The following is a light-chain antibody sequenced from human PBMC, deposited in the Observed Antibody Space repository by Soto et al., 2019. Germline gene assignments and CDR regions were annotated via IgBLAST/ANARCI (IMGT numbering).Light chain of an antibody. Sequence: QSVLTQPPSVSGAPGQRVTISCTGSSSNIGAGYDVHWYQQLPGTAPQLLLYGNXXXPSXXXXXXXXSKSGTSASLAITGXQAEEEADDYCQSYDSSLSGNVVFGGGTKLTVL. CDR2: GNX. CDR3: QSYDSSLSGNVV. V-gene: IGLV1-40*01. CDR1: SSNIGAGYD. J-gene: IGLJ2*01.